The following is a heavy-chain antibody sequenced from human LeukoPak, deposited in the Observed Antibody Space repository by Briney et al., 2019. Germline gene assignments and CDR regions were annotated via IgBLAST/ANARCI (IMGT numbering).Heavy chain of an antibody. D-gene: IGHD6-19*01. V-gene: IGHV1-18*01. CDR2: ISAYNGNT. Sequence: ASVKVSCKASGYTFTSYGISWERQAPGQGLEWMGWISAYNGNTNYAQKLQGRVTMTTDTSTSTAYMELRSLRSDDTAVYYCARARSIAVAGTRDKYHFDYWGQGTLVTVSS. J-gene: IGHJ4*02. CDR3: ARARSIAVAGTRDKYHFDY. CDR1: GYTFTSYG.